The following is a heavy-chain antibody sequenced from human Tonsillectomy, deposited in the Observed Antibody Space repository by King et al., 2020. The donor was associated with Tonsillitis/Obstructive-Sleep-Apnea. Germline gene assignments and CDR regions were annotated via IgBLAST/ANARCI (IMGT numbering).Heavy chain of an antibody. CDR2: IIPIFGTA. CDR3: SRGPNPDIVVGPGAKRGAFDI. V-gene: IGHV1-69*01. CDR1: GGTFSSYA. D-gene: IGHD2-2*01. Sequence: QLVQSGAEVKKPGSSVKVSCKASGGTFSSYAISWVRQAPGQGLEWMGGIIPIFGTANYAQKFQGRVTITADESTSTAYMELSSLRSEDTAVYYCSRGPNPDIVVGPGAKRGAFDIWGQGTMVTVSS. J-gene: IGHJ3*02.